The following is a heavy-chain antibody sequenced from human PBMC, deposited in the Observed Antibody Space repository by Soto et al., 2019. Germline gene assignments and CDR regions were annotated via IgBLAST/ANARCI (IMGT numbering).Heavy chain of an antibody. D-gene: IGHD3-22*01. CDR3: AKVGAMIVVIAVGGMDV. V-gene: IGHV3-23*01. J-gene: IGHJ6*02. Sequence: GGSLRLSCAASGFTFSGYAMNWVRQAPGKGLEWVSGISGSGGSTYYADSVKGRFTISRDNSKNTLYLQMNSLRAEDTAIYYCAKVGAMIVVIAVGGMDVWGQGTTVTVSS. CDR2: ISGSGGST. CDR1: GFTFSGYA.